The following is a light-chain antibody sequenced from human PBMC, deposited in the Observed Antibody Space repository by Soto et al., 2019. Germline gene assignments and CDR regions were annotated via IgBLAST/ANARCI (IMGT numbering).Light chain of an antibody. CDR3: QQYGSSPL. Sequence: IVLTHSPGTLSLSPGERATLSCRASQSVSSSYLAWYQQKPGQAPRLLINSASSRATGIPDRFSGSGSGTDFTLTNSRLEPEDFAGYYCQQYGSSPLFGQVTNVDIK. J-gene: IGKJ1*01. CDR2: SAS. V-gene: IGKV3-20*01. CDR1: QSVSSSY.